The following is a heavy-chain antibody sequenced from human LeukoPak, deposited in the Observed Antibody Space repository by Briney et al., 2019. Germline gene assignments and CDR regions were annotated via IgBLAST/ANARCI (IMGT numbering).Heavy chain of an antibody. CDR3: AKASDPGYNDY. J-gene: IGHJ4*02. V-gene: IGHV3-30*18. Sequence: PGGSLRLSCAASGFTFSSYGMPWVRQAPGKGLEWVAVISYDGSNKYYADSVKGRFTISRDNSKNTLYLQMNSLRAEDTAVYYCAKASDPGYNDYWGQGTLVTVSS. CDR1: GFTFSSYG. CDR2: ISYDGSNK. D-gene: IGHD1-20*01.